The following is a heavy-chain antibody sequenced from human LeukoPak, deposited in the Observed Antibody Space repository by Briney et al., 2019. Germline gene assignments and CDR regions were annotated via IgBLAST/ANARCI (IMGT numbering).Heavy chain of an antibody. D-gene: IGHD3-10*01. J-gene: IGHJ4*02. CDR3: ARQRVLWFGELTGADY. V-gene: IGHV1-46*01. Sequence: ASVKVSCKASGYTFTSYYMHWVRQAPGQGLEWMGIINPSGGSTSYAQKFQGRVTMTRDTSTSTVYMELSSLRSEDTAVCYCARQRVLWFGELTGADYWGQGTLVTVSS. CDR2: INPSGGST. CDR1: GYTFTSYY.